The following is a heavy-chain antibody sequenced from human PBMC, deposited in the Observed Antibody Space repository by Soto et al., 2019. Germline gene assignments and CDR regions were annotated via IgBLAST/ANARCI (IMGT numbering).Heavy chain of an antibody. CDR3: ARDRIYCSSASCSKFDY. Sequence: EVQLLESGGGLVQPGGSLRLSCAASGFTFSSYAMSWVRQAPGKGLEWVSTITGDSDTTYSADSVKGRFTISRDNSKNTLYLQMNSLRAEDTAIYYCARDRIYCSSASCSKFDYWGQGTLVTVSS. CDR2: ITGDSDTT. D-gene: IGHD2-2*01. J-gene: IGHJ4*02. V-gene: IGHV3-23*01. CDR1: GFTFSSYA.